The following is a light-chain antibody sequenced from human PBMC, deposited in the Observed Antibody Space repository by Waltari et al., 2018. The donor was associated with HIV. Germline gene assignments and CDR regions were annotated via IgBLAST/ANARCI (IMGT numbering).Light chain of an antibody. CDR1: QSVLYSYNNKNY. CDR3: QQYYLTPYS. J-gene: IGKJ2*01. V-gene: IGKV4-1*01. CDR2: WAS. Sequence: DIVMTQSPDSLAVSLGERATINCKSSQSVLYSYNNKNYLAWYQKKPGQPPKLLIYWASTRESGVPDRFSGSGSGTDFTLTISSLQAEDVAVYYCQQYYLTPYSFGQGTRLEI.